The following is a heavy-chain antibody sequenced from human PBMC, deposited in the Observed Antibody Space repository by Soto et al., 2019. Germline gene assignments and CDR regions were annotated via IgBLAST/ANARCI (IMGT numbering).Heavy chain of an antibody. Sequence: GGSLRLSCTASGFTFSSYGMHWVRQAPGKGLEWVAVISYDGSNKYYADSVKGRFTISRDNSKNTLYLQMNSLRAEDTAVYYCAKXRHYYDSSGYYTDAFDIWGQGTMVTVSS. CDR1: GFTFSSYG. CDR3: AKXRHYYDSSGYYTDAFDI. D-gene: IGHD3-22*01. V-gene: IGHV3-30*18. J-gene: IGHJ3*02. CDR2: ISYDGSNK.